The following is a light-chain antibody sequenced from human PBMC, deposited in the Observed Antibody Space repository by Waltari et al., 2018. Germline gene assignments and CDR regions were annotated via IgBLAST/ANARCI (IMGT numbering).Light chain of an antibody. J-gene: IGKJ2*03. CDR2: DAS. CDR3: LQYDSAPYS. Sequence: DIQMTQSPSSLSASVGDRVTITCRASQGISKYLNWYQQKPGKTPKRLIYDASSLQSGVPSRFSGSGSGTVFTLTISSLQPEDVATYFCLQYDSAPYSFGQGTKVEI. CDR1: QGISKY. V-gene: IGKV1-17*01.